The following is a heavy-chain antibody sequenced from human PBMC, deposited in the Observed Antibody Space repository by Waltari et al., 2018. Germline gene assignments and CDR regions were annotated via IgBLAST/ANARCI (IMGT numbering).Heavy chain of an antibody. V-gene: IGHV1-18*04. Sequence: LVQSGAEVKKPGASVKVSCKASGYTFTSYGISWVRQAPGQGLEWMGWISAYNGNTNYAQKLQGRVTMTTDTSTSTAYMELRSLRSDDTAVYYCARDSRVWFGEFDLIAFDIWGQGTMVTVSS. J-gene: IGHJ3*02. CDR1: GYTFTSYG. CDR2: ISAYNGNT. CDR3: ARDSRVWFGEFDLIAFDI. D-gene: IGHD3-10*01.